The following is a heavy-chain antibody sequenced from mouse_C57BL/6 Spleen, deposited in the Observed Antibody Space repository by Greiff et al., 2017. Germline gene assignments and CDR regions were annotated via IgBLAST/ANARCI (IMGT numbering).Heavy chain of an antibody. CDR1: GYAFSSSW. V-gene: IGHV1-82*01. CDR2: IYPGDGDT. J-gene: IGHJ4*01. CDR3: AREDEAMGY. Sequence: VQLQQSGPELVKPGASVKISCKASGYAFSSSWMNWVKQRPGKGLEWIGRIYPGDGDTNYNGKFKGKATLTADKSSSTAYMQLSSLTSEDSAVYFCAREDEAMGYWGQGTSVTVSS.